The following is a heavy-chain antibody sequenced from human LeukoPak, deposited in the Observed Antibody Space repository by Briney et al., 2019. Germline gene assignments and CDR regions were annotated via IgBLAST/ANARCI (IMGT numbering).Heavy chain of an antibody. CDR1: GFTFSSYS. V-gene: IGHV3-30*18. CDR2: MSNSGENT. J-gene: IGHJ4*02. Sequence: QAGGSLRLSCAASGFTFSSYSMQWVRQTPGKGLEWVGIMSNSGENTFYGEAVKGRFTTSRDNSQNTLYLQMNSLRPEDTAVYYCAKGGASVTRYVDYWGQGTLVTVSS. D-gene: IGHD4-17*01. CDR3: AKGGASVTRYVDY.